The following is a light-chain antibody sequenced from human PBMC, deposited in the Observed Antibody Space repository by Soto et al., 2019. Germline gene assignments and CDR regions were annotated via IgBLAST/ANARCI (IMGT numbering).Light chain of an antibody. Sequence: IVLAHSSGTLSLSLRERPTLSWRASQTVGSNLAWYQQKPGQAPRLLIYGASSRAYGIPARFSGSGSGTEFALTISSLQSEDFAVYYCQQYNNWPITFGQGTRLEIK. CDR2: GAS. CDR3: QQYNNWPIT. J-gene: IGKJ5*01. CDR1: QTVGSN. V-gene: IGKV3D-15*01.